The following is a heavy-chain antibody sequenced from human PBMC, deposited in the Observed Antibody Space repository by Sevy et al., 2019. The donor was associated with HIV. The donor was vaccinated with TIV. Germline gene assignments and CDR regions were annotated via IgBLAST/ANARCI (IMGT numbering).Heavy chain of an antibody. Sequence: GGSLRLSCAASGFTFSSYAMHWVRQAPGKGLEWVAVISYDGTNKYYADSVKGRVTISRDNSTKILYVEINRLRGEHTAVYYCPRDQHYYAGNVRTGWFDPWGQGTLVTVSS. D-gene: IGHD3-22*01. V-gene: IGHV3-30-3*01. CDR3: PRDQHYYAGNVRTGWFDP. J-gene: IGHJ5*02. CDR1: GFTFSSYA. CDR2: ISYDGTNK.